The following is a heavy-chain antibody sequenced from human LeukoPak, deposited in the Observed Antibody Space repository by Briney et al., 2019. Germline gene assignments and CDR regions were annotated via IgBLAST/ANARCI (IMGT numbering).Heavy chain of an antibody. D-gene: IGHD2-2*01. Sequence: GGSLRLSCAASGFTFSSYAMGWVRQAPGKGLEWVSAISGSGGSTYCADSVKGRFTISRDNSKNTLYLQMNSLRAEDTAVYYCARGSPAANIDYWGQGTLVTVSS. CDR3: ARGSPAANIDY. CDR2: ISGSGGST. V-gene: IGHV3-23*01. CDR1: GFTFSSYA. J-gene: IGHJ4*02.